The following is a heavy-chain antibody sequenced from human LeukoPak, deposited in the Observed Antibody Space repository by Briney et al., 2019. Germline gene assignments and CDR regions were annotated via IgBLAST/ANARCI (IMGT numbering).Heavy chain of an antibody. CDR1: GYTFTSYD. CDR2: MNPNSGNT. V-gene: IGHV1-8*01. D-gene: IGHD6-6*01. Sequence: GASVKVSCKASGYTFTSYDINWVRQATGQGLEWMGWMNPNSGNTGYAQKFQGRVTMTRNTSISTAYMELSSLRSEDTAVYYCARVYHIAARRGLRYWGQGTLVTVSS. J-gene: IGHJ4*02. CDR3: ARVYHIAARRGLRY.